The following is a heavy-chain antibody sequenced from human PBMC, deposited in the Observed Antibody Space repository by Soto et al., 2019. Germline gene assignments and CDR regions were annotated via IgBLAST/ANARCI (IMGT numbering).Heavy chain of an antibody. J-gene: IGHJ4*02. CDR3: AKSRIWYSRAWFGDPGSH. Sequence: GGSLRLSCAASGFTFSSYAMSWVRQAPGKGLEWVSAISGSGGSTYYADSVKGRFTISRDNSKNTLYLQMNSLRAEDTAVYYCAKSRIWYSRAWFGDPGSHWGQGTLVTVSS. CDR2: ISGSGGST. V-gene: IGHV3-23*01. D-gene: IGHD3-10*01. CDR1: GFTFSSYA.